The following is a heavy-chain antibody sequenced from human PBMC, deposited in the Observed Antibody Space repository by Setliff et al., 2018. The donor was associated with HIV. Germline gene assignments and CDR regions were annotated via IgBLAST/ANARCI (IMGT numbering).Heavy chain of an antibody. CDR2: LIPALGEP. D-gene: IGHD3-3*01. CDR3: GRGTLYGDSDY. CDR1: GYNFTSHD. V-gene: IGHV1-69*11. J-gene: IGHJ4*02. Sequence: SVKVSCKASGYNFTSHDINWVRQAPGQGLEWVGSLIPALGEPHYAQSVQGRAAITADDSTHTAYLELVNLRSDYTATFYCGRGTLYGDSDYWGPGTLVTVSS.